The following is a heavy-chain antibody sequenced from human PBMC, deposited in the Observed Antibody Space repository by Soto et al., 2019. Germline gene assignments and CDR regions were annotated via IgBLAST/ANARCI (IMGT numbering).Heavy chain of an antibody. J-gene: IGHJ4*02. Sequence: QVQLVQSGAEVKKPGSSVKVSCKASGGTISSYPISWVRQAPGQGLEWMGRLIPILGIANYAQKFQGRVTITADKSTSTAYMELSSLRSEDTAVYYCAGLPTAAGYLDGWGQGTLVTVSS. CDR1: GGTISSYP. D-gene: IGHD6-13*01. CDR3: AGLPTAAGYLDG. V-gene: IGHV1-69*02. CDR2: LIPILGIA.